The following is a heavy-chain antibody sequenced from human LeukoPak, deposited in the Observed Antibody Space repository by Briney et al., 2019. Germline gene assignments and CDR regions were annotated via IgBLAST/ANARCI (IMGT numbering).Heavy chain of an antibody. D-gene: IGHD6-6*01. CDR3: ARDRWYSSSSKERRWFDP. J-gene: IGHJ5*02. V-gene: IGHV3-53*01. CDR1: GFTVSNKY. CDR2: IYSDGRT. Sequence: GGSLRLSCAASGFTVSNKYMTWVRQAPGKGLEWVSLIYSDGRTYYADSVKGRCTISRDNSKNTLYLQMNSLRVEDTAVYYCARDRWYSSSSKERRWFDPWGQGTLVTVSS.